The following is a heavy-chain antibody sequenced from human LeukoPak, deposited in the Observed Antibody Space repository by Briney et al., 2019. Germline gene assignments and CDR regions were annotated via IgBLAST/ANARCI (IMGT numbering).Heavy chain of an antibody. V-gene: IGHV4-34*01. CDR2: INHRGST. D-gene: IGHD6-25*01. J-gene: IGHJ4*02. CDR3: ARGLDSSGDY. Sequence: PSETLSLTCAVSGGSFSGYYWSWIRQPPGKGLEWIGEINHRGSTNYNPSLKSRVTISVDAFRNQFSLKLTSVTAADTAVFYCARGLDSSGDYWGQGTLVTVSS. CDR1: GGSFSGYY.